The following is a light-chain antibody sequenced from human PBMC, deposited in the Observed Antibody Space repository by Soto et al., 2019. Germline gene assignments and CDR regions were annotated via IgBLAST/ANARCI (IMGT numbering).Light chain of an antibody. J-gene: IGLJ1*01. CDR3: AAWDDSLNGHYV. V-gene: IGLV1-44*01. CDR2: SNY. Sequence: QSVLTQPPSASGTPGQRVTISCSGNSSNIGSNTVNWYQHLPGTAPKLLIYSNYQRPSGVPDRFSGSKSGTSASLVISGLQSEDEADYYCAAWDDSLNGHYVFGTGTKVTVL. CDR1: SSNIGSNT.